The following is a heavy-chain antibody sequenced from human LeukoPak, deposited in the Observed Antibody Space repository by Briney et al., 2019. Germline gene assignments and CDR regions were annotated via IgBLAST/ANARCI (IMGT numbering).Heavy chain of an antibody. D-gene: IGHD3-10*01. Sequence: GGSLRLSCAASGFTFSSFRMNWVRQAPGKGLEWISDISSSSSTIYYADSVKGRFTISRDNAKNSLYLQMNSLRDEDTVVYYCARGSEYGSGTIRAFDIWGQGTMVTVSS. CDR1: GFTFSSFR. CDR3: ARGSEYGSGTIRAFDI. V-gene: IGHV3-48*02. CDR2: ISSSSSTI. J-gene: IGHJ3*02.